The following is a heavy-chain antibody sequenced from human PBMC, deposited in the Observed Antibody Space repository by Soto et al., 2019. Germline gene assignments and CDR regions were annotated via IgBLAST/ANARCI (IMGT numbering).Heavy chain of an antibody. V-gene: IGHV3-15*01. CDR1: GFTSSNAW. J-gene: IGHJ4*02. CDR2: IKSKTDGGAI. Sequence: GGSLRLSCAASGFTSSNAWMNWVRQAPGKGLEWVGLIKSKTDGGAIDYPAPVRGRFIISRDDSTNTLYLQMNRLKPEDTAVYYCATAHPRGPDYWGQGTLVTVSS. D-gene: IGHD5-12*01. CDR3: ATAHPRGPDY.